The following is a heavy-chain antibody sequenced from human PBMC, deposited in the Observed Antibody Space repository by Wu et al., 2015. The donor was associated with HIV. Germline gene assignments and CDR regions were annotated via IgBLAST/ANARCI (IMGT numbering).Heavy chain of an antibody. CDR3: AREGQGPHFDY. V-gene: IGHV1-46*01. CDR2: INPSGGST. Sequence: QVQLVQSGAEVKKPGASVKVSCKASGYTFTSYYMYWVRQAPGQGLEWMGIINPSGGSTSYAQKFQGRVTMTRDTSTSTVYMELSSLRSEDTAVYYCAREGQGPHFDYWGQGTLVTVSS. CDR1: GYTFTSYY. J-gene: IGHJ4*02.